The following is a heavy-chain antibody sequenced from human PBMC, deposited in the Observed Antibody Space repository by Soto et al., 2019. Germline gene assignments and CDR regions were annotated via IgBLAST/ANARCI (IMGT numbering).Heavy chain of an antibody. Sequence: EVQLVESGGGLVKPGGSLRLSCAASGFTFSSYSMNWVRQAPGKGLEWVSSISSSSSYIYYADSVKGRFTISRDNAKNSLYLQMTSLRAEDTAVYYCARGSSSLPYYYYGMDVWGQGTTVTVSS. J-gene: IGHJ6*02. D-gene: IGHD6-13*01. CDR2: ISSSSSYI. CDR1: GFTFSSYS. CDR3: ARGSSSLPYYYYGMDV. V-gene: IGHV3-21*01.